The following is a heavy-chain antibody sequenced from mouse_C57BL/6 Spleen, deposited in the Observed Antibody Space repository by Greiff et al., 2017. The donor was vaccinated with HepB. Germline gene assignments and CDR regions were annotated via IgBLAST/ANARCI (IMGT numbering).Heavy chain of an antibody. CDR2: IYPSDSET. Sequence: QVQLKQPGAELVRPGSSVKLSCKASGYTFTSYWMDWVKQRPGQGLEWIGNIYPSDSETHYNQKFKDKATLTVDKSSSTAYMQLSSLTSEDSAVYYCARGDGSSLFAYWGQGTLVTVSA. CDR1: GYTFTSYW. J-gene: IGHJ3*01. D-gene: IGHD1-1*01. V-gene: IGHV1-61*01. CDR3: ARGDGSSLFAY.